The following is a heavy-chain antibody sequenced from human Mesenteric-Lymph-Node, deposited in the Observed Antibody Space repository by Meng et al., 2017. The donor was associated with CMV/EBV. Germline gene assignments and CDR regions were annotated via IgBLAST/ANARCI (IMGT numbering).Heavy chain of an antibody. CDR1: GFTFSDYY. CDR3: ARGSGWYDY. D-gene: IGHD6-19*01. Sequence: GGSLRLSCAASGFTFSDYYMSWIRQAPGKGLELVSYISGTANTKYYGSSVKGRFTISRDNVKSLLYLQMNSLRAEDTAVYYCARGSGWYDYWGQGTLVTVSS. CDR2: ISGTANTK. V-gene: IGHV3-11*01. J-gene: IGHJ4*02.